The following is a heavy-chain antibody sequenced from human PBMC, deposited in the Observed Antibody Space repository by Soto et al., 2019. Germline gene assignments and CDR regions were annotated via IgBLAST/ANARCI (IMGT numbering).Heavy chain of an antibody. CDR2: IIPILGIA. Sequence: QVQLVQSGAEVKKPGSSVKVSCKASGGTFSSYTISWVRQAPGQGLEWMGRIIPILGIANYAQKFQGRVTITADKSTSTAYMELSSLRSEDTAVYYCARTKDSSSLLGAFDYWGQGTMVTVSS. CDR1: GGTFSSYT. J-gene: IGHJ4*02. D-gene: IGHD6-6*01. CDR3: ARTKDSSSLLGAFDY. V-gene: IGHV1-69*02.